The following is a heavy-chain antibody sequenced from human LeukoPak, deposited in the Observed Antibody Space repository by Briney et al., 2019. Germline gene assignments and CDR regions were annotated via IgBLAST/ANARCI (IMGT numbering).Heavy chain of an antibody. CDR2: IYYRGST. V-gene: IGHV4-59*01. CDR3: ARGRRDGYNPYWYFDL. CDR1: GGSISSYY. Sequence: EXLSLTCTVSGGSISSYYWSRIRQPPGKGLEWIGYIYYRGSTNYNPSLKSRVTISVDTSKNQFSLKLSSVTAADTAVYYCARGRRDGYNPYWYFDLWGRGTLVTVSS. J-gene: IGHJ2*01. D-gene: IGHD5-24*01.